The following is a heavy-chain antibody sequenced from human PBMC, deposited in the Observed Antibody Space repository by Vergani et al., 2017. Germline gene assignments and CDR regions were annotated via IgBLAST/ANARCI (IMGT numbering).Heavy chain of an antibody. Sequence: QVQLQESGPGLVKPSQTLSLTCTVSGGSISSGGYYWSWIRQHPGKGLEWIGYIYYSGSTYYNPSLKSRVTISVDTSKNQFSLKLSSVTAPDTAVYYCARDARLGYGDYGGVFDYWRQGTLVTVSS. D-gene: IGHD4-17*01. V-gene: IGHV4-31*03. CDR2: IYYSGST. J-gene: IGHJ4*02. CDR1: GGSISSGGYY. CDR3: ARDARLGYGDYGGVFDY.